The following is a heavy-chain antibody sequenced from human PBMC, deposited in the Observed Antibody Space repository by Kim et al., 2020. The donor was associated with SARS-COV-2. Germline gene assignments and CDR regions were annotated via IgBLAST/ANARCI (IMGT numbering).Heavy chain of an antibody. D-gene: IGHD3-10*01. J-gene: IGHJ5*02. Sequence: SETLSLTCTVSGGSISSGDYYWSWIRQPPGKGLEWIGYIYYSGSTYYNPSLKSRVTISVDTSKNQFSLKLSSVTAADTAVYYCARGARLWFGEGFDPWGQRTLVTVSS. CDR3: ARGARLWFGEGFDP. CDR2: IYYSGST. CDR1: GGSISSGDYY. V-gene: IGHV4-30-4*01.